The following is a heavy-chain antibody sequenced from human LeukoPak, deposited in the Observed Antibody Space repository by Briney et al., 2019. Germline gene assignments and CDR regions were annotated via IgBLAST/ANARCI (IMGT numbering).Heavy chain of an antibody. V-gene: IGHV4-30-4*08. Sequence: SETLSLTCTVSGGSISSSSYYWSWIRQPPGKGLEWIGYIYYSGSAYYNPSLKSRVTISVDTSKNQFSLKLSSVTAADTAVYYCARDRWSYQDYWGQGTLVTVSS. D-gene: IGHD3-16*02. CDR2: IYYSGSA. CDR3: ARDRWSYQDY. J-gene: IGHJ4*02. CDR1: GGSISSSSYY.